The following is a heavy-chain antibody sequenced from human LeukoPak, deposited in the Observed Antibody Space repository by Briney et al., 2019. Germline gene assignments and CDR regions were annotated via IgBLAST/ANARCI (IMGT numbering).Heavy chain of an antibody. Sequence: GGSLRLSCAASGFTFSSYEMNWVRQAPGKGLEWVSAISGSGGSTYYADSVKGRFTISRDNSNYTLYLQMNSLRAEDTAIYYCAKDMTGGWQLLYYFDYWGQGTLVTVSS. J-gene: IGHJ4*02. V-gene: IGHV3-23*01. D-gene: IGHD2-15*01. CDR1: GFTFSSYE. CDR3: AKDMTGGWQLLYYFDY. CDR2: ISGSGGST.